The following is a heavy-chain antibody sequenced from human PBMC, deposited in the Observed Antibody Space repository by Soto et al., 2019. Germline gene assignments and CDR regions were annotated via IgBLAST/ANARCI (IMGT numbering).Heavy chain of an antibody. CDR3: AREGRYSSSGWFDP. D-gene: IGHD6-6*01. V-gene: IGHV3-33*01. CDR2: IWYDGSNK. Sequence: PGKGLEWVAVIWYDGSNKYYADSVKGRFTISRDNSKNTLYLQMNSLRAEDTAVYYCAREGRYSSSGWFDPWGQGTLVTVSS. J-gene: IGHJ5*02.